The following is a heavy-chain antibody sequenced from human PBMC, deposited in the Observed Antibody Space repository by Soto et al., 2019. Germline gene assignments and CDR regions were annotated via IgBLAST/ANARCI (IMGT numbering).Heavy chain of an antibody. CDR1: GQSLSSGGYY. CDR3: ARDWGSSGWPN. V-gene: IGHV4-31*03. CDR2: IYFTGST. Sequence: SETLSLTCSVSGQSLSSGGYYWSWIRQHPGKGLEWVGYIYFTGSTLYNPSLKSRLAMSLDTSKNQFSLRLTSVTAADTAVYFCARDWGSSGWPNSGKGTLVTVSS. J-gene: IGHJ4*02. D-gene: IGHD6-19*01.